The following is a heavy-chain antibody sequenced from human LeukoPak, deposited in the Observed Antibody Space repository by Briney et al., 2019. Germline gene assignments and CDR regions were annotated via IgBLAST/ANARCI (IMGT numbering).Heavy chain of an antibody. D-gene: IGHD1-14*01. J-gene: IGHJ4*02. CDR3: AKDPEN. Sequence: GGSLRLSCAASGFTFSSYGMHWVRQAPGKGLEWVAFIRYDGGNKYYADSVRGRFIISRDNSKNTLYLQMNSLRPEDTAVYYCAKDPENWGQGTLVTVSS. CDR2: IRYDGGNK. CDR1: GFTFSSYG. V-gene: IGHV3-30*02.